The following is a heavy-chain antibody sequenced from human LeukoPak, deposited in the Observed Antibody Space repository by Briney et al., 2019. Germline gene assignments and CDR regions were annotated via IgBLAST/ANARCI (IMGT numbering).Heavy chain of an antibody. Sequence: HAGGSLRLSCAASGFTFSSSWMHWVRQVPGKGLAWVSRISRDGTITDYADSVKGRFTISRDNAKNTLYLQMNSLRSDDTALFYCVREIGAPGPFNFWGPGTMVAVSS. J-gene: IGHJ3*01. CDR1: GFTFSSSW. D-gene: IGHD6-13*01. CDR2: ISRDGTIT. V-gene: IGHV3-74*01. CDR3: VREIGAPGPFNF.